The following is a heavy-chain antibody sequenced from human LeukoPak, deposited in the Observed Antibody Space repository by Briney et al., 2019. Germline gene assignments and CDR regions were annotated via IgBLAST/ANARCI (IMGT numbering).Heavy chain of an antibody. D-gene: IGHD5-24*01. J-gene: IGHJ6*03. CDR1: GFTFSSHW. Sequence: GGSLRLSCAASGFTFSSHWLHWVRQIPGKGLVWVSHINSDGMTTNYADSVKGRFTISRDNAKNTLYLQMNSLRAEDTAVYYCARDSGDGYNYYYYYMDVWGKGTTVTVSS. CDR3: ARDSGDGYNYYYYYMDV. CDR2: INSDGMTT. V-gene: IGHV3-74*01.